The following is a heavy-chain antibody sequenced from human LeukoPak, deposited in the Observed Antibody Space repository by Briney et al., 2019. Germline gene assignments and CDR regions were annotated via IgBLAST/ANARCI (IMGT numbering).Heavy chain of an antibody. CDR2: IYTGGST. J-gene: IGHJ4*02. D-gene: IGHD5-24*01. Sequence: PSEKLSLTCTVSGGSITTNYWSWNRQPAGKGLEWIGRIYTGGSTNYNPSLKSRVTMSVDTSKSQFSLKLNSVTAADTAVYYCATDRRDGYNSLYYFDYWGPGTLVTVSS. CDR1: GGSITTNY. V-gene: IGHV4-4*07. CDR3: ATDRRDGYNSLYYFDY.